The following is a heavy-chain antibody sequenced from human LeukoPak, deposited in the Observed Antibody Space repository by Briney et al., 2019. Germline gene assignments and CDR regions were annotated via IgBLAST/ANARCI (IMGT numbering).Heavy chain of an antibody. CDR2: IFPGDSNT. CDR3: AKLSYDSSGFKGRHFDY. V-gene: IGHV5-51*01. Sequence: GESLKISCKASGYRFTDYWIAWVRQMPGIGLEWMGIIFPGDSNTRYRPSFQGQVTISVDKSITTAYLQWSSLEASDTAMYYCAKLSYDSSGFKGRHFDYWGQGTLVTVSS. J-gene: IGHJ4*02. CDR1: GYRFTDYW. D-gene: IGHD3-22*01.